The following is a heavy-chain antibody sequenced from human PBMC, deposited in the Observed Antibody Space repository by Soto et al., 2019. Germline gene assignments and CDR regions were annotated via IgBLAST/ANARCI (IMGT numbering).Heavy chain of an antibody. CDR2: INPKSGNT. V-gene: IGHV1-2*02. Sequence: ASVKVSCKASGYTFTDYYIHWVRQAPGQGLEWMGWINPKSGNTKYEQKFQARVTMTRDTSISTAYMEVTRLTSDDTAVYYCAKDPQSSYNWFDPWGQGTLVTVSS. J-gene: IGHJ5*02. D-gene: IGHD2-15*01. CDR1: GYTFTDYY. CDR3: AKDPQSSYNWFDP.